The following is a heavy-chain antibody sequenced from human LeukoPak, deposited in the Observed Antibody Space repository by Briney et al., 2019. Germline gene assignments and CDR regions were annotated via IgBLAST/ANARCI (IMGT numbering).Heavy chain of an antibody. CDR1: GGSIGTYY. Sequence: SETLSLTCAVSGGSIGTYYWSWIRQAPGKGLEWIGNIHNIENINYNPSLQSRVTISLDTSKNQFSLKMTSVAAADTAVYYCARTLKWLAFDYWGQGTLVTVSS. D-gene: IGHD3-22*01. V-gene: IGHV4-59*01. CDR3: ARTLKWLAFDY. CDR2: IHNIENI. J-gene: IGHJ4*02.